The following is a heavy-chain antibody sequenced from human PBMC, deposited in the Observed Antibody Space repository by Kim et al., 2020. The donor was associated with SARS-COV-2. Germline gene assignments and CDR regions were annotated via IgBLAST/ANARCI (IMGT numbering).Heavy chain of an antibody. V-gene: IGHV1-2*06. CDR1: GYTFTGYY. CDR3: ARESQLLLGLDYFDY. Sequence: ASVKVSCKASGYTFTGYYMHWVRQAPGQGLEWMGRINPNSGGTNYAQKFQGRVTMTRDTSISTAYMELSRLRSDDTAVYYCARESQLLLGLDYFDYWGQGTLVTVSS. D-gene: IGHD3-10*01. J-gene: IGHJ4*02. CDR2: INPNSGGT.